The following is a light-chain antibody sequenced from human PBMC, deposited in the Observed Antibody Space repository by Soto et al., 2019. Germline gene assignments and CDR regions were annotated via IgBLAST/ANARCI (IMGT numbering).Light chain of an antibody. CDR2: EVS. Sequence: QSALTQPPSASGSPGQSVTISCTGTSSDVGGYNYVSWYQQHPGKAPKLMIYEVSKRPSGVPDRFSGSKSGSTASLTVSGLQAEDEADYYCSSHAGNNNGVFGTGTKLTVL. CDR1: SSDVGGYNY. CDR3: SSHAGNNNGV. J-gene: IGLJ1*01. V-gene: IGLV2-8*01.